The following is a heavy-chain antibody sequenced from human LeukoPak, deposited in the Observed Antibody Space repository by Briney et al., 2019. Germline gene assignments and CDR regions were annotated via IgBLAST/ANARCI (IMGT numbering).Heavy chain of an antibody. D-gene: IGHD2-15*01. CDR2: MNPKSGNT. V-gene: IGHV1-8*02. CDR1: GYTFTSYG. J-gene: IGHJ6*02. CDR3: ARHIVVVLAATLSYGMDV. Sequence: ASVKVSCKASGYTFTSYGINWVRQATGQGLEWMGWMNPKSGNTGYAQKFQGRVTMTRDTSINTAYMELSSLRSEDTAIYYCARHIVVVLAATLSYGMDVWGQGTTVTVSS.